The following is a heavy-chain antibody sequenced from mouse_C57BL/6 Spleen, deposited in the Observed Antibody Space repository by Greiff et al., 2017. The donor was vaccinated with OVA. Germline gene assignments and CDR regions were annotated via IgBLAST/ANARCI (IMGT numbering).Heavy chain of an antibody. J-gene: IGHJ4*01. CDR1: GYTFTSYW. CDR3: TRDDYDDGPYAMDY. V-gene: IGHV1-5*01. CDR2: IYPGNSDT. Sequence: VQLKQSGTVLARPGASVKMSCKTSGYTFTSYWMHWVKQRPGQGLEWIGAIYPGNSDTSYNQKFKGKAKLTAVTSASTAYMELSSLTNEDSAVYYCTRDDYDDGPYAMDYWGQGTSVTVSS. D-gene: IGHD2-4*01.